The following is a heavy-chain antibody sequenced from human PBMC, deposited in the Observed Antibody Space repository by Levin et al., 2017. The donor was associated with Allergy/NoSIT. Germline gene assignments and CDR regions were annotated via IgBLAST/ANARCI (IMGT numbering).Heavy chain of an antibody. J-gene: IGHJ4*02. CDR2: ISSSSSYT. V-gene: IGHV3-11*03. Sequence: GESLKISCAASGFXFSDYYMSCIAQAPGKGLEWVSYISSSSSYTNYADSVKGRFTISRDNAKNSLYLQMNSLRAEDTAVYYCARRGSTYSSSWYGYWGQGTLVTVSS. CDR1: GFXFSDYY. D-gene: IGHD6-13*01. CDR3: ARRGSTYSSSWYGY.